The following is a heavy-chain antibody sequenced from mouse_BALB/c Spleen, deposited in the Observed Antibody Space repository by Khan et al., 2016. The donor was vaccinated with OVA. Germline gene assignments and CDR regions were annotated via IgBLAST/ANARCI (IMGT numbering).Heavy chain of an antibody. CDR1: GYTFTSYW. CDR3: ARSNYYGSSLYAMDY. D-gene: IGHD1-1*01. J-gene: IGHJ4*01. V-gene: IGHV1S41*01. CDR2: IAPGSGST. Sequence: DLVKPGASVKLSCKASGYTFTSYWINWIKQRPGQGLEWIGRIAPGSGSTYYNEMFKGKAKLTVDTSSSTAYIQLSSLSSEDSAVYFCARSNYYGSSLYAMDYWGQGTSVTVSS.